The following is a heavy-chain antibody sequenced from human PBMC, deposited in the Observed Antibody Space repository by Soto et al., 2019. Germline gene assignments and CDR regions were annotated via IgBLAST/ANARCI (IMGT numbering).Heavy chain of an antibody. Sequence: QVQLVQSGAEVKKPGSSVKVSCKASGGTFSSYTISWVRQAPGQGLEWMGRIIPILGIANYAQKFQGRVTIXEEKSTSTAYMELSSLRSEDTAGYYCARGASGYIDYWGQGTLVTVSS. D-gene: IGHD3-10*01. V-gene: IGHV1-69*02. CDR3: ARGASGYIDY. CDR2: IIPILGIA. CDR1: GGTFSSYT. J-gene: IGHJ4*02.